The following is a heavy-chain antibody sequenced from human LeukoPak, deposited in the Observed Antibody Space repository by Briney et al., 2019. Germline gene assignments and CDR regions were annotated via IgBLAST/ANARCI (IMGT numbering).Heavy chain of an antibody. CDR1: GGSISSYY. D-gene: IGHD3-22*01. J-gene: IGHJ5*02. CDR3: ARINYYDSSGYYPNVWFDP. CDR2: IYYSGST. Sequence: PSETLSLTCTVSGGSISSYYWSWIRQPPGKGLEWIGYIYYSGSTNYNPSLKSRVTISVDTSKNQFSLKLSSVTAADTAVYYCARINYYDSSGYYPNVWFDPWGQGTLVTVS. V-gene: IGHV4-59*01.